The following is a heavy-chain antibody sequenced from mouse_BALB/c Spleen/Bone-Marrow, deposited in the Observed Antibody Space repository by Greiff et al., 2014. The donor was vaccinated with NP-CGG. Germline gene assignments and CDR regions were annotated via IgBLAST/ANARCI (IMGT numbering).Heavy chain of an antibody. CDR3: ARSGRYDCFAY. Sequence: EVQLQQSGPELVKPGASVKMSCKASGYTFTSYVMHWVKQKPGQGLEWIGYINPYNDGTKYNEKFKGKATLTSDKSSSTAYMELSSLTSEDSAVYYCARSGRYDCFAYPGQGTLVTGPA. CDR1: GYTFTSYV. D-gene: IGHD2-14*01. CDR2: INPYNDGT. J-gene: IGHJ3*01. V-gene: IGHV1-14*01.